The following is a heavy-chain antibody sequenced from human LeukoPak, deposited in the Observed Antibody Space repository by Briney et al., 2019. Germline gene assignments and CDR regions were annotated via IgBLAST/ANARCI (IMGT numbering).Heavy chain of an antibody. D-gene: IGHD4-17*01. CDR1: GFIFSDHY. J-gene: IGHJ5*02. Sequence: QAGGSLRLSCAASGFIFSDHYMSWIRQAPGKGLEWVSSITGSHGPTYNTDSVKGRFTISRDNSQNTLYLQMNSLRAEDTAVYYCTKDPNGDYVGAFDPWGQGTLVTVSS. CDR3: TKDPNGDYVGAFDP. V-gene: IGHV3-23*01. CDR2: ITGSHGPT.